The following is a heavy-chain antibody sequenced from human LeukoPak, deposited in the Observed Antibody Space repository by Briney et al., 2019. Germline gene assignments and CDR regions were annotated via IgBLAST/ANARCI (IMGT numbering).Heavy chain of an antibody. V-gene: IGHV3-11*04. D-gene: IGHD3-10*01. J-gene: IGHJ4*02. CDR3: ARGPMVRTNLFDY. Sequence: GGSLRLSCAASGFTFNDYYMSWIRQAPGKGLEWVSYISSSGYTIYYADSVKGRFTISRDNAKNTLYLQMNSLRAEDTAVYYCARGPMVRTNLFDYWGQGTLVTVSS. CDR1: GFTFNDYY. CDR2: ISSSGYTI.